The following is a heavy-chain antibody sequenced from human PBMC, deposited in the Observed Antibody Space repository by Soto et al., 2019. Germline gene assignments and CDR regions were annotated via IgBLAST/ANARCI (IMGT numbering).Heavy chain of an antibody. J-gene: IGHJ6*02. CDR2: IYPDDSDT. CDR1: GYSFATYW. V-gene: IGHV5-51*01. Sequence: GESLKISCEGSGYSFATYWIGWVRQMPGKGLEWMGIIYPDDSDTRYSPSFQGQVTISTDKSINTAYLQWSSLKASDSAIYYCARQYSSSWNYYYYGVDVCGQGTTVTVSS. CDR3: ARQYSSSWNYYYYGVDV. D-gene: IGHD6-13*01.